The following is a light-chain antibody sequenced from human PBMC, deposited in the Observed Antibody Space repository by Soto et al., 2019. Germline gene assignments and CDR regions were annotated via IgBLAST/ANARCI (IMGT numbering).Light chain of an antibody. CDR2: AAS. J-gene: IGKJ3*01. CDR3: QQLNSDPRT. Sequence: DIQLTQSPSFLSASVGDRVTITCRASQGISSYLAWYQQKPGTDPKLLIYAASTLQSGVPSRFSGSGSGTEFTLTISSLQPEDVATYYCQQLNSDPRTFGGGTKVDIK. CDR1: QGISSY. V-gene: IGKV1-9*01.